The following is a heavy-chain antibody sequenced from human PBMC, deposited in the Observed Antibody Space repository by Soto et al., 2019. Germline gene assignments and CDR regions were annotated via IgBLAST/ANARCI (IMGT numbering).Heavy chain of an antibody. CDR1: GGSISSSSYY. CDR3: ARHPKIVATMGWFDP. CDR2: IYYSGST. V-gene: IGHV4-39*01. J-gene: IGHJ5*02. Sequence: QSQTLSLTCTVSGGSISSSSYYWGWIRQPPGKGLEWIGSIYYSGSTYYNPSLKSRVTISVDTSKNQFSLKLSSVTAADTAVYYCARHPKIVATMGWFDPWGQGTLVTVSS. D-gene: IGHD5-12*01.